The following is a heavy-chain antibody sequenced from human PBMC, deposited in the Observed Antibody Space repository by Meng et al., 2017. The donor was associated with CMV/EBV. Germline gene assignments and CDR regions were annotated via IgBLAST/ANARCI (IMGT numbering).Heavy chain of an antibody. D-gene: IGHD1-7*01. Sequence: ESLKISCAASGFTFSSYAMGWVRQSPGKGLEWISAITGDGRTSYVADSLKGRFTISRDNSKETLFLQMNGLRDEDTAVYYCVKDPRDGSISATTFRWFDPWGQGTQVTVSS. V-gene: IGHV3-23*01. CDR3: VKDPRDGSISATTFRWFDP. J-gene: IGHJ5*02. CDR1: GFTFSSYA. CDR2: ITGDGRTS.